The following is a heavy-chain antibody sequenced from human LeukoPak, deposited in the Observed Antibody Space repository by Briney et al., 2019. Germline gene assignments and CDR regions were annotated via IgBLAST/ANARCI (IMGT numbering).Heavy chain of an antibody. J-gene: IGHJ4*02. D-gene: IGHD3-3*01. V-gene: IGHV3-48*02. CDR1: GFTFSGYS. Sequence: GGSLRLSCAASGFTFSGYSMNWVRQAPGKGLEWVSYISSSSNKIYYADSRKGRFITSRDNAKNSLYLQMNSLRDEDTAVYYCARSGLRFLELLDYWGQGTLVTVSS. CDR3: ARSGLRFLELLDY. CDR2: ISSSSNKI.